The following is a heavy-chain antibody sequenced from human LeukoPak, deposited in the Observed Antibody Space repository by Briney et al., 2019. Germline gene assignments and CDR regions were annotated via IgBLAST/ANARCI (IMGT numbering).Heavy chain of an antibody. V-gene: IGHV4-31*03. Sequence: SQTLSLTCTVSGGSISSGGYCWSWIRQHPGKGLEWIGYIYYSGSTYYNPSLKSRVTISVDTSKNQFSLKLSSVTAADTAVYYCATVDTAMPYYFDYWGQGTLVTVSS. CDR1: GGSISSGGYC. CDR3: ATVDTAMPYYFDY. CDR2: IYYSGST. D-gene: IGHD5-18*01. J-gene: IGHJ4*02.